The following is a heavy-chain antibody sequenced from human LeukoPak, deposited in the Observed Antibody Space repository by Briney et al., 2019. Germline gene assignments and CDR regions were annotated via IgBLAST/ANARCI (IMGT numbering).Heavy chain of an antibody. Sequence: ASVKVSCKASGYTFTSYGISLVRQAPGQGLEWMGWISAYNGNTNYAQKLQGRVTMTTDTSTSTAYMELRSLRSDDTAVYYCAGDRPMIVVAHKYYFDYWGQGTLVTVSS. D-gene: IGHD3-22*01. CDR2: ISAYNGNT. V-gene: IGHV1-18*01. J-gene: IGHJ4*02. CDR1: GYTFTSYG. CDR3: AGDRPMIVVAHKYYFDY.